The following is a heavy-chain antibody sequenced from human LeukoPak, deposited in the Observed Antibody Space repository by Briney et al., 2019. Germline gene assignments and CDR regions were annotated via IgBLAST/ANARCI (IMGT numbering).Heavy chain of an antibody. CDR1: GGSFRGYY. D-gene: IGHD2-15*01. Sequence: SETLSLTCAVYGGSFRGYYWSWIRQPPGKGLEWIGEINHSGSTNYNPSLKSRVTISVDTSKNQFSLKLSSVTAADTAVYYCARAIVVVVAGVIWFDPWGQGTLVTVSS. CDR3: ARAIVVVVAGVIWFDP. CDR2: INHSGST. V-gene: IGHV4-34*01. J-gene: IGHJ5*02.